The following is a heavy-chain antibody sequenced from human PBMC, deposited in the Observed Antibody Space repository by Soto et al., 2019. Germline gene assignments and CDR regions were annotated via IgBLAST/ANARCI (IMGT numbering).Heavy chain of an antibody. CDR3: ASSPRGYCSSTSCRELGNYYGMDV. CDR2: IYYSGST. D-gene: IGHD2-2*01. CDR1: GGSISSYY. J-gene: IGHJ6*02. V-gene: IGHV4-59*12. Sequence: PPETPSLTCTVTGGSISSYYWSWIRQPPGKGLEWIGYIYYSGSTNYSPSFQGHVTISADKSISTAYLQWSSLKASDTAMYYCASSPRGYCSSTSCRELGNYYGMDVWGQGTTVTVPS.